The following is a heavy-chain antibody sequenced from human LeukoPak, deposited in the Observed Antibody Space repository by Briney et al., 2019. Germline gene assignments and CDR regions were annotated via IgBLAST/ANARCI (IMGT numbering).Heavy chain of an antibody. CDR1: GGSISSGGYY. D-gene: IGHD3-10*01. Sequence: SQTLSLTCTVSGGSISSGGYYWSWIRQHPGKGLEWIGYIYYSGSTYYNPSLKSRVTISVDTSKNQFSLKLSSVTAADTAVYYCARAVMVRGVTRDDAFEIWGQGTMVTVSS. CDR3: ARAVMVRGVTRDDAFEI. J-gene: IGHJ3*02. CDR2: IYYSGST. V-gene: IGHV4-31*03.